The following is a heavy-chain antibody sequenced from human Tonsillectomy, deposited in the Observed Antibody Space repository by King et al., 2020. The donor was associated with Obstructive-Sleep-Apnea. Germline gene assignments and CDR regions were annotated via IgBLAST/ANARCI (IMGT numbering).Heavy chain of an antibody. J-gene: IGHJ4*02. Sequence: LQLVQSGGGLVKPGGSLRLSCAASGFTFSSYSMNWGLQAPGQGLEWVSSISSSTSYIYYADSVKGRFTISRDNAKNSLYLQMNSLRAADTAVYYCARGFDYGGNRFDYWGQGTLVTVSS. V-gene: IGHV3-21*01. CDR1: GFTFSSYS. CDR3: ARGFDYGGNRFDY. D-gene: IGHD4-23*01. CDR2: ISSSTSYI.